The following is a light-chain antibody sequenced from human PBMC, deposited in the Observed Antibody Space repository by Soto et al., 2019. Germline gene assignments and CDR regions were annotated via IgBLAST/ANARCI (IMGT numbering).Light chain of an antibody. J-gene: IGKJ1*01. CDR2: AAS. CDR1: QNXNNY. CDR3: XXXYIDPWGT. Sequence: DIQMTQSPSSLSASVGDRVTITCRASQNXNNYLNWYQQRPGKAPKLLIYAASTLQSGVPSRFSGSGSGTDFTLAISSLQPEXFATYXXXXXYIDPWGTCGQGTKVESK. V-gene: IGKV1-39*01.